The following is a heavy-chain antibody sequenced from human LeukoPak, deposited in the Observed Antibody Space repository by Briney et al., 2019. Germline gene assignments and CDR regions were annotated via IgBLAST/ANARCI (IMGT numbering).Heavy chain of an antibody. Sequence: PGGSLRLSCAASGFTFRSYAMSWVRQAPGKGLEGVSAISGSGGSTYYADSVKGRFTISRDNSKNTLYLQMNSLRAEDTAVYYCAKAVGRMITFGGVIVGSFDYWGQGTLVTVSS. V-gene: IGHV3-23*01. D-gene: IGHD3-16*02. CDR1: GFTFRSYA. CDR3: AKAVGRMITFGGVIVGSFDY. CDR2: ISGSGGST. J-gene: IGHJ4*02.